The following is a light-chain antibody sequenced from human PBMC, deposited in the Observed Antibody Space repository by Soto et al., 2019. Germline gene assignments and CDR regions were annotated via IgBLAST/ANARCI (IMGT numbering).Light chain of an antibody. CDR1: QTVDSH. Sequence: EIVMTQSPATLSVSTGERATLSCRASQTVDSHLAWYQQKPGQAPRVLIYGASTRATGVPARFSGSGYGTVFTLTFSSLQSEDFAVYYCQQYKNWPRTFGQGTKVDIK. V-gene: IGKV3-15*01. J-gene: IGKJ1*01. CDR3: QQYKNWPRT. CDR2: GAS.